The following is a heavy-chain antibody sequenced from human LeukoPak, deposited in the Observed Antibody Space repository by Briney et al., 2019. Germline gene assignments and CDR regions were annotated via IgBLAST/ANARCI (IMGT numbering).Heavy chain of an antibody. CDR3: ARLVRGVTVDAFDI. J-gene: IGHJ3*02. CDR1: GGSISSSSYY. D-gene: IGHD3-10*01. V-gene: IGHV4-39*07. Sequence: SETLSLTCTVSGGSISSSSYYWGWIRQPPGKGLEWIGSIYYSGSTYYNPSLKSRVTISVDTSKNQFSLKLSSVTAADTAVYYCARLVRGVTVDAFDIWGQGTMVTVSS. CDR2: IYYSGST.